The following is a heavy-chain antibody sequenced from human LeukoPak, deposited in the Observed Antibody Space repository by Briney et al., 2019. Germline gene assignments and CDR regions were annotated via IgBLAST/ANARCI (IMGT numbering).Heavy chain of an antibody. CDR1: GYTFTSYY. CDR2: INPSGGST. V-gene: IGHV1-46*01. CDR3: ARDREGLRYFDL. Sequence: ASVKVSCKASGYTFTSYYMHWVRQAPGQGLEWMGIINPSGGSTSYAQKFQGRVTMTRDASTSTVYMELSSLRSEDTAVYYCARDREGLRYFDLWGQGTLVSVSS. J-gene: IGHJ4*02. D-gene: IGHD3-9*01.